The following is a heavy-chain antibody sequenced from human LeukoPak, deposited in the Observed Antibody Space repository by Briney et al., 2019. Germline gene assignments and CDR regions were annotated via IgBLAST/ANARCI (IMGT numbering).Heavy chain of an antibody. Sequence: GESLQISCKGSGYSFTSYWIGWVRQMPGKGLEWMGIIYPGDSDTRYSPSFQGQITISADKSISTAYLQWSSLKASDTAMYYCARPHYGDYAHFDYWGQGTLVTVSS. CDR3: ARPHYGDYAHFDY. CDR2: IYPGDSDT. J-gene: IGHJ4*02. V-gene: IGHV5-51*01. CDR1: GYSFTSYW. D-gene: IGHD4-17*01.